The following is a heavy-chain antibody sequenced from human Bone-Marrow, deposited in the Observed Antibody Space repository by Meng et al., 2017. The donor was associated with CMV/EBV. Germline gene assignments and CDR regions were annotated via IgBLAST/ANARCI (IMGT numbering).Heavy chain of an antibody. J-gene: IGHJ6*02. CDR1: GHTFTSYG. CDR3: AIDEQWELLQDYNYGMDV. D-gene: IGHD1-26*01. Sequence: ASVKVSCKASGHTFTSYGISCVRQAPGQGLEWMGWISAYNGNTNYAQKLQGRVTMTTDTSTSTAYLELRSLRSDDTAVYYCAIDEQWELLQDYNYGMDVWGQGTTVTVSS. V-gene: IGHV1-18*01. CDR2: ISAYNGNT.